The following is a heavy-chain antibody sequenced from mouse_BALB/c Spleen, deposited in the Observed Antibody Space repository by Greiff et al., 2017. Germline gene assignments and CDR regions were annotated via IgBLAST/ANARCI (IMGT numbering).Heavy chain of an antibody. J-gene: IGHJ4*01. CDR3: ARYYYDYDDYAMDY. CDR2: IDPENGDT. D-gene: IGHD2-4*01. Sequence: EVKLQESGAELVRSGASVKLSCTASGFNIKDYYMHWVKQRPEQGLEWIGWIDPENGDTEYAPKFQGKATMTADTSSNTAYLQLSSLTSEDTAVYYCARYYYDYDDYAMDYWGQGTSVTVSS. CDR1: GFNIKDYY. V-gene: IGHV14-4*02.